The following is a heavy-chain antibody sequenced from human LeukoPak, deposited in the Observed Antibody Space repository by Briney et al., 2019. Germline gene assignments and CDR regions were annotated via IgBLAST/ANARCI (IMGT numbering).Heavy chain of an antibody. CDR2: IYPGDSDT. CDR3: ARSKDYYDSSGPYFDY. CDR1: GYSFTSYW. Sequence: GESLKISFQGSGYSFTSYWIGWVRPMPGKGLEWMGIIYPGDSDTRYSPSFQGQVTISADKSISTAYLQWSSLKASDTAMYCCARSKDYYDSSGPYFDYWGQGTLVTVSS. V-gene: IGHV5-51*01. J-gene: IGHJ4*02. D-gene: IGHD3-22*01.